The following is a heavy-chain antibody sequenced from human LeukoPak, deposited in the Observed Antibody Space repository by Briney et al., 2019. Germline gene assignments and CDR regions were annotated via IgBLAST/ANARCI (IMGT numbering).Heavy chain of an antibody. J-gene: IGHJ3*02. Sequence: SETLSLTCTVSGGSIRISSYYWGWIRRPPGKGREWIESIYYSEGTYYNPSLKGRVTISVDTSKNQFSLKLNSVTAADTAVYSCARDSSYAFDIWGQGTMVTVSS. CDR2: IYYSEGT. V-gene: IGHV4-39*07. CDR1: GGSIRISSYY. CDR3: ARDSSYAFDI.